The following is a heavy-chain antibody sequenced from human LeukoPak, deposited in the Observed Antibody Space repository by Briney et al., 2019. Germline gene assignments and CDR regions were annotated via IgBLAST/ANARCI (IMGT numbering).Heavy chain of an antibody. CDR2: INHSGST. Sequence: SETLSLTCAVYGGSFSGYYWSWIRQPPGKGLEWIGEINHSGSTNYNPSLKSRVTISVDTSKNQCSLKLSSVTAADTAVYYCANPPTVTSFDYWGQGTLVTVSS. CDR1: GGSFSGYY. D-gene: IGHD4-11*01. V-gene: IGHV4-34*01. CDR3: ANPPTVTSFDY. J-gene: IGHJ4*02.